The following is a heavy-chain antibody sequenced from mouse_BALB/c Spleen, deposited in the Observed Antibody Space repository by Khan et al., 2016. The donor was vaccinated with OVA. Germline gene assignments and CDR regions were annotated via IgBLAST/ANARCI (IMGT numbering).Heavy chain of an antibody. D-gene: IGHD1-2*01. CDR2: ISYSGST. V-gene: IGHV3-2*02. Sequence: VQLKESGPGLVKPSQSLSITCTVTGYTITSCYGWNWNRPFPGNILEWMGYISYSGSTKYNPSFKSRISFTRDTSKNQFFRQLNSVTTEDTATYYCARTARIKYWGQGTTLTVSS. CDR1: GYTITSCYG. CDR3: ARTARIKY. J-gene: IGHJ2*01.